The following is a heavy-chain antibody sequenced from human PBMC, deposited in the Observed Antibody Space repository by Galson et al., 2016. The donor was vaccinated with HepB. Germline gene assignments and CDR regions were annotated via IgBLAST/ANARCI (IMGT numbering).Heavy chain of an antibody. V-gene: IGHV3-7*03. CDR1: GFTFNNYW. CDR2: IKQNGREK. J-gene: IGHJ4*02. CDR3: AREGYGGFDC. Sequence: SLRLSCAASGFTFNNYWMSWVRQAPGKGLEWVANIKQNGREKDYVDSVKGRFTISRDNAKSSLYLQMNSLRAEDTAVYYCAREGYGGFDCWGQGDLVTVSS. D-gene: IGHD4-23*01.